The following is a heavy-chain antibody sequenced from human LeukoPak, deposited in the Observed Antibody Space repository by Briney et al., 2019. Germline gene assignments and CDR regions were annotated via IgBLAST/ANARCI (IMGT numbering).Heavy chain of an antibody. CDR1: GFTFSSYS. V-gene: IGHV3-21*01. CDR3: ARDQDIVVVPAARIDY. CDR2: ISSSSSYI. J-gene: IGHJ4*02. D-gene: IGHD2-2*01. Sequence: GGSLRLSCAASGFTFSSYSMNWVRQAPGKGPEWVSSISSSSSYIYYADSVKGRFTISRDNAKNSLYLQMNSLRAEDTAAYYCARDQDIVVVPAARIDYWGQGTLVTVSS.